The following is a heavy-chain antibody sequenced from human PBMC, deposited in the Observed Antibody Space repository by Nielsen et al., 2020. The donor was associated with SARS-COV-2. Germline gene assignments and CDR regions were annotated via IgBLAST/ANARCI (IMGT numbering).Heavy chain of an antibody. Sequence: GESLKISCKVSGYSFNSYWIGWVRQMPGKGLEWMGVIQPSGSETRYSPSFQGQVTISADKSISSAYLQWSSLKASDTAMYYCARTYRNDWFRAFDIWGQGTMVTVSS. CDR3: ARTYRNDWFRAFDI. J-gene: IGHJ3*02. CDR2: IQPSGSET. D-gene: IGHD3-9*01. V-gene: IGHV5-51*01. CDR1: GYSFNSYW.